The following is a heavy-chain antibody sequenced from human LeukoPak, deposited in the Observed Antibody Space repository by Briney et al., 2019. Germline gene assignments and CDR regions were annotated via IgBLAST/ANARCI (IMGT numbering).Heavy chain of an antibody. V-gene: IGHV4-39*07. D-gene: IGHD5-18*01. Sequence: KTSETLSLTCTVSGDSISRSNLHWGWIRQAPGKGLEWIGSVFHTGSTYYNPSLKSRVTISVDTSKNQFSLTLGSVTAADTAVYYCARGQKYRNGYTVTELGSGYFDYWGQGTLVTVSS. CDR1: GDSISRSNLH. CDR3: ARGQKYRNGYTVTELGSGYFDY. J-gene: IGHJ4*02. CDR2: VFHTGST.